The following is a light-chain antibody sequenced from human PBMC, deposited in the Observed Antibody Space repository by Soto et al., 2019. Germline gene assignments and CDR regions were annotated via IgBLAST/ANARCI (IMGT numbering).Light chain of an antibody. J-gene: IGKJ5*01. V-gene: IGKV3-20*01. Sequence: EIVLTQSPGALSLSPGERATLSFMASQSVSSSYLAWYQQKPGQAPRLLIYGASSRATGIPDRFSGSGSGTDFTLTISRLEPEDFAVYYCQQYNNWPITFGPGTRLEIK. CDR3: QQYNNWPIT. CDR1: QSVSSSY. CDR2: GAS.